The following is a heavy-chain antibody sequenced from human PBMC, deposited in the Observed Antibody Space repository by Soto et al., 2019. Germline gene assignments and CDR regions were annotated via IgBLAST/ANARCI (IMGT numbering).Heavy chain of an antibody. V-gene: IGHV1-46*03. CDR2: INLSGGST. D-gene: IGHD3-3*01. Sequence: QVQLVQSGAEVKKPGASVKVSCKASGYTFTSYYMHWVRQAPGQGLEWMGIINLSGGSTCYAQKFQGRVTMTRDTSTSTVYMELSSLRSEDTAVYYCARGYDFWSGSYYMDVWGKGTTVTVSS. CDR1: GYTFTSYY. J-gene: IGHJ6*03. CDR3: ARGYDFWSGSYYMDV.